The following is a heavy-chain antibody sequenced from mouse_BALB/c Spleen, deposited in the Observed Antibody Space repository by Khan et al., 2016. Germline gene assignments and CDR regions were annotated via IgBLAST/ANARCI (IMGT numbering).Heavy chain of an antibody. V-gene: IGHV4-1*02. J-gene: IGHJ4*01. D-gene: IGHD1-1*01. CDR1: GFAFSRYW. CDR2: INPDSSTI. Sequence: EVKLLESGGGLVQPGGSLKLSCAASGFAFSRYWMSWVRQAPGKGLEWIGEINPDSSTINYMPSLTDKFIISRDNAKNTLYLQMSKVRSEDTDLDYCARRGYYFSIDYWGQGTSVTVSS. CDR3: ARRGYYFSIDY.